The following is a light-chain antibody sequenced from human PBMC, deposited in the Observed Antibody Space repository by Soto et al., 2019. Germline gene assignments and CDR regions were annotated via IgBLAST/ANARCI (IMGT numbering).Light chain of an antibody. Sequence: QSALTQPASVSGSPGQSITISCTGTVSDVGGYDSVSWYQQHPGRAPKLIIYGVNNRPSGVSNRFSASKSADTASLAISGLQAEDEANYYCFSYTTSTTYVFGTGTKVTVL. J-gene: IGLJ1*01. CDR3: FSYTTSTTYV. CDR2: GVN. V-gene: IGLV2-14*03. CDR1: VSDVGGYDS.